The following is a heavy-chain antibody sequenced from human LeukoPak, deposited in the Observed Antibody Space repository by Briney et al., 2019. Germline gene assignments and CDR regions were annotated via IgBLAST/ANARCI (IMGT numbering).Heavy chain of an antibody. J-gene: IGHJ4*02. CDR1: GGSFSGYY. CDR3: ARPAGNRYDFWSGYYEGFDY. V-gene: IGHV4-34*01. D-gene: IGHD3-3*01. Sequence: PSETLSLTCAVYGGSFSGYYWSWIRQPPGKGLEWIGEINHSGSTNYNPSLKSRVTISVDTSKNQFSLKLSSVTAADTAVYYCARPAGNRYDFWSGYYEGFDYWGQGTLVTVSP. CDR2: INHSGST.